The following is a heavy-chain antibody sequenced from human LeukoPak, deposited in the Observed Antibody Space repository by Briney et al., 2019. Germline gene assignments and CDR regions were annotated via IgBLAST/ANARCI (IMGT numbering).Heavy chain of an antibody. V-gene: IGHV4-59*12. J-gene: IGHJ3*02. CDR2: IYYSGNT. CDR1: GVSFSDYY. CDR3: AGEDYFDGSGYASWRFDI. Sequence: SETLSLTCTVSGVSFSDYYLTWIRQPPGKGLEWIGHIYYSGNTIYNPSLKSRVTISVDTSKNQFSLKLTSVTTADTAVYYCAGEDYFDGSGYASWRFDIWGQGTMVTVSS. D-gene: IGHD3-22*01.